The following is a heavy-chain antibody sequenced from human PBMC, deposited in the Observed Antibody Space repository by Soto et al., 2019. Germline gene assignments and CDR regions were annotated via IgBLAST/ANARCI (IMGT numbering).Heavy chain of an antibody. CDR2: ISYSGSA. J-gene: IGHJ4*02. CDR3: ARSVHPYYYDSSGFYFDY. V-gene: IGHV4-59*01. CDR1: ADSISNYY. D-gene: IGHD3-22*01. Sequence: SETLSLTCTVSADSISNYYWSWIRQPPGKGPEWIGYISYSGSAKYSPSLKSRVTISVDTSKNQFPLKLSSLTAADTAVYYCARSVHPYYYDSSGFYFDYWGQGTLVT.